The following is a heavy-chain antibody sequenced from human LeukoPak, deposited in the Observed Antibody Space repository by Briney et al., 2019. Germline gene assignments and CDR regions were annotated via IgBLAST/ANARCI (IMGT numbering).Heavy chain of an antibody. D-gene: IGHD2-15*01. J-gene: IGHJ4*02. Sequence: GSLRLSCAGSGFTFSSYSMNWVRQAPGKGLEWVSSISSSSSYIYYADSVKGRFTISRGNAKNSLYLQMNSLRAEDTAVYYCARDLGCSGGSCHDYWGQGTLVTVSS. CDR3: ARDLGCSGGSCHDY. CDR2: ISSSSSYI. CDR1: GFTFSSYS. V-gene: IGHV3-21*01.